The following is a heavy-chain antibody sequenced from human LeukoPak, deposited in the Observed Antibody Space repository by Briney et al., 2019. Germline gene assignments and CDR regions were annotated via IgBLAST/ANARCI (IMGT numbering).Heavy chain of an antibody. Sequence: GGSLRLSCAASGFTFNNHIMNWVRQAPGKGLEWVSYINSGSSTIYYADSVKGRFTISRDNAKNSLYLQMNSLRAEDTAVYYCARDLEYSSGWGNFDYWGQGTLVTVSS. D-gene: IGHD6-19*01. CDR3: ARDLEYSSGWGNFDY. V-gene: IGHV3-48*01. CDR1: GFTFNNHI. J-gene: IGHJ4*02. CDR2: INSGSSTI.